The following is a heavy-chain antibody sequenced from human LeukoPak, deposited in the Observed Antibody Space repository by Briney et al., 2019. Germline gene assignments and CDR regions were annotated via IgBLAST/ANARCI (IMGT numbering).Heavy chain of an antibody. V-gene: IGHV3-48*02. CDR2: ISSSSSTI. Sequence: PGGSLRLSCAASGFTFSSDSMNWVRQAPGKGLEWVSYISSSSSTIYYADSVKGRFTISRDNAKNSLYLQMNSLRDEDTAVYYCARDSSSWYAGGYYYYYGMDVWGQGTTVTVSS. D-gene: IGHD6-13*01. CDR3: ARDSSSWYAGGYYYYYGMDV. CDR1: GFTFSSDS. J-gene: IGHJ6*02.